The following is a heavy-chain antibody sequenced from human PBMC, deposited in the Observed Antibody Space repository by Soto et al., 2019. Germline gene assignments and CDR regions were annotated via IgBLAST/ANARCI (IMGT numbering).Heavy chain of an antibody. J-gene: IGHJ4*02. CDR1: GGSIRSGGYY. Sequence: QVQLQESGPGLVKPSQTLSLTCTVSGGSIRSGGYYWSWIRQHPGKGLEWIGYIHYSGSTYYNPSIKSRVIRVVDTFQNQFALNLSTVTAADTAVYYCARDLHTRVRGEFGFWGQGTLVTVSS. CDR2: IHYSGST. CDR3: ARDLHTRVRGEFGF. D-gene: IGHD3-10*01. V-gene: IGHV4-31*03.